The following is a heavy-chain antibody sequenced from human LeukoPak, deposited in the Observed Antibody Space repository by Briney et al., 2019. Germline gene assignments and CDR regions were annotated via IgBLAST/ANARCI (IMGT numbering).Heavy chain of an antibody. Sequence: SETLSPTCTVSGYAVSSGYYWGWIRQPPGKGLEWIGSMYHSGDTYYNPSLKSRVTISVDTSKNQLSLKLNSVTAADTAVYYCAREMGSGSNSPDYWGQGTLVTVSS. CDR1: GYAVSSGYY. V-gene: IGHV4-38-2*02. CDR2: MYHSGDT. J-gene: IGHJ4*02. CDR3: AREMGSGSNSPDY. D-gene: IGHD6-19*01.